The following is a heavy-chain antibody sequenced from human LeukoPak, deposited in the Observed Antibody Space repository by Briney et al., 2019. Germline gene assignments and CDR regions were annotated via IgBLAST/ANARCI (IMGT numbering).Heavy chain of an antibody. CDR1: GFTVSSNY. CDR3: GRVKGGGSYSSSWYFDY. J-gene: IGHJ4*02. D-gene: IGHD6-13*01. V-gene: IGHV3-66*02. Sequence: PGGSLRLSCAASGFTVSSNYMSWVRQAPGKGLEWVSSITGSGASTYYGDSVKGRFTIPRDNSKNTLYLQMNSLRAEDTAVYYCGRVKGGGSYSSSWYFDYWGQGTLVTVSS. CDR2: ITGSGAST.